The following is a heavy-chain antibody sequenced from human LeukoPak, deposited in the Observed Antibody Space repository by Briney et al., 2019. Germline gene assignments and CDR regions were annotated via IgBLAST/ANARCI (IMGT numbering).Heavy chain of an antibody. J-gene: IGHJ4*02. CDR3: ARDRLEWELLGYFDY. CDR2: ISSSSSYI. Sequence: PGGSLRLSCAASGFTFRSYSMNWVRQAPGKGLEWVSSISSSSSYIYYADSVKGRFTISRDNAKNSLYLQMNSLRAEDTAVYYCARDRLEWELLGYFDYWGQGTLVTVSS. D-gene: IGHD1-26*01. CDR1: GFTFRSYS. V-gene: IGHV3-21*01.